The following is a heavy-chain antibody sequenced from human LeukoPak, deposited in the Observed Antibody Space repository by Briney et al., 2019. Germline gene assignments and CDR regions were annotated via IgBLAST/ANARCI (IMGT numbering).Heavy chain of an antibody. Sequence: ASVKVSCKASGGTFSSYAISWVRQAPGQGLEWMGGIIPIFGTANYAQKFRGRVTITADKSTRTAYMELSSLRSEDTAVYYCARDPIAAARGNVGFRYFDYWGQGTLVTVSS. J-gene: IGHJ4*02. CDR3: ARDPIAAARGNVGFRYFDY. CDR2: IIPIFGTA. CDR1: GGTFSSYA. V-gene: IGHV1-69*06. D-gene: IGHD6-13*01.